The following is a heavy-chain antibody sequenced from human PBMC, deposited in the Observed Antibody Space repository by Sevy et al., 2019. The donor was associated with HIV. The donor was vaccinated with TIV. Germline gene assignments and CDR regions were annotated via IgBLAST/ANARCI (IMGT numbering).Heavy chain of an antibody. CDR1: GGSITSLY. V-gene: IGHV4-59*08. J-gene: IGHJ4*02. CDR3: AGENAWGRGYS. CDR2: IYYNGHI. D-gene: IGHD1-26*01. Sequence: SETLSLTCTVSGGSITSLYWNWIRQPPGKGLEWIANIYYNGHIHYNPSLKSRVTLSLDTSKNQFSLRRSSVTAADTAMYYCAGENAWGRGYSWGQGTLVTVSS.